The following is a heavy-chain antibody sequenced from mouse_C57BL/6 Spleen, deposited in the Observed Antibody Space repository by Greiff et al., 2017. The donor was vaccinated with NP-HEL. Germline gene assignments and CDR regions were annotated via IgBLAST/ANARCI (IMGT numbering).Heavy chain of an antibody. CDR3: TRGHDGYNDDAMNY. J-gene: IGHJ4*01. D-gene: IGHD2-3*01. Sequence: QVQLQQSGAELVRPGASVTLSYKASGYTFTDYEMHWVKQTPVHGLEWIGAIDPETGGTAYNQKFKGKAILTADKSSSTAYMELRSLTSEDSAVYYCTRGHDGYNDDAMNYWGQGTSGTVSS. CDR2: IDPETGGT. CDR1: GYTFTDYE. V-gene: IGHV1-15*01.